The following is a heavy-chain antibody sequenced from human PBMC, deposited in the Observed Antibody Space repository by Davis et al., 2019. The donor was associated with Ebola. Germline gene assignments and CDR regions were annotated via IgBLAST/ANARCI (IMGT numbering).Heavy chain of an antibody. Sequence: GESLKIFCVASGFAFRSSSMDWVRQTPGKGLEWLAYIVSTSDTIYYADSVKGRFTISRDNAKNAVYLQMNNLRDEDTGVYYCARDGGRTFDLWGQGTTVNVSS. D-gene: IGHD3-16*01. V-gene: IGHV3-48*02. CDR2: IVSTSDTI. J-gene: IGHJ3*01. CDR3: ARDGGRTFDL. CDR1: GFAFRSSS.